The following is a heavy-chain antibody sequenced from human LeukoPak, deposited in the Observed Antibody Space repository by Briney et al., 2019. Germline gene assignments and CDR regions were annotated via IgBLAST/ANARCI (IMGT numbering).Heavy chain of an antibody. CDR3: ARDSNPRGGYDAFDF. CDR1: GASFSDYY. J-gene: IGHJ3*01. CDR2: IKGDESKK. V-gene: IGHV3-7*01. D-gene: IGHD3-10*01. Sequence: ETLSLTCAVYGASFSDYYWTWVRQAPGKGLEWVANIKGDESKKYYVDSVKGRFTISRDNAKNSLYLQMNSLRAEDTAVYYCARDSNPRGGYDAFDFWGQGTLVTVSS.